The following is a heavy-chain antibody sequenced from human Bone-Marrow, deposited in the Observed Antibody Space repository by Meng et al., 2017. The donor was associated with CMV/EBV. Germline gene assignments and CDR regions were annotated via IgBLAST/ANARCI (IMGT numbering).Heavy chain of an antibody. D-gene: IGHD2-2*01. V-gene: IGHV4-34*01. CDR2: INHSGST. CDR3: ARGRYCSSTSCVNTVLYYYYGMDV. J-gene: IGHJ6*02. Sequence: SQTLSLTCAVYGGSFSGYYWSRIRQPPGKGLEWIGEINHSGSTNYNPSLKSRVTISVDTSKNQFSLKLSSVTAADTAVYYCARGRYCSSTSCVNTVLYYYYGMDVWAQGTTVTVSS. CDR1: GGSFSGYY.